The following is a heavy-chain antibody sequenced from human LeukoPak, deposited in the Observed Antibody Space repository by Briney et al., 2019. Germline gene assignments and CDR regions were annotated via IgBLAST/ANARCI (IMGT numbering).Heavy chain of an antibody. CDR2: IGTKATSYAT. D-gene: IGHD3-22*01. J-gene: IGHJ4*02. Sequence: TGGSLRLSCAASGFTFSGSAMHWVRQAPGKGLEWVAHIGTKATSYATAYAASVKGRFTISRDDSKNTAYLQMNSLKTEDTAVYYCTRLDLFYYDGSGYPGWGQGTLVTVSS. CDR1: GFTFSGSA. V-gene: IGHV3-73*01. CDR3: TRLDLFYYDGSGYPG.